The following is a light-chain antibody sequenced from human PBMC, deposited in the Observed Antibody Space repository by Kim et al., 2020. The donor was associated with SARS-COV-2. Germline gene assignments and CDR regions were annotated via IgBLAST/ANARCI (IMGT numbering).Light chain of an antibody. CDR3: QQFNNYPYT. Sequence: AAVGDRVTITWRGSQGISSALAWYQQKPGKAPKLLIYDASSLESGVPSRFSGSGSGTDFTLTISSLQPEDFATYYCQQFNNYPYTFGQGTKLEI. CDR1: QGISSA. J-gene: IGKJ2*01. CDR2: DAS. V-gene: IGKV1D-13*01.